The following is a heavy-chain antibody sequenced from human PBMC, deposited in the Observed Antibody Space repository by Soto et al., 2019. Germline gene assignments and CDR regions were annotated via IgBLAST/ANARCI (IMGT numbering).Heavy chain of an antibody. D-gene: IGHD2-15*01. J-gene: IGHJ3*02. CDR3: AALRGYCSGGSCYSGAFDI. CDR2: IVVGSGNT. Sequence: SVKVSCKASGYTFTGYYMHWVRQARGQRLEWIGWIVVGSGNTNYAQKFQERVTITRDMSTSTAYMELSSLRSEDTAVYYCAALRGYCSGGSCYSGAFDIWGQGTMVTVPS. V-gene: IGHV1-58*02. CDR1: GYTFTGYY.